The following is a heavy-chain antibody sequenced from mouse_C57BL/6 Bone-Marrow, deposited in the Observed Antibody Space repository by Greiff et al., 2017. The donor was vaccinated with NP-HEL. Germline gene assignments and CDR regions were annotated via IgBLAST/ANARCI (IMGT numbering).Heavy chain of an antibody. D-gene: IGHD2-2*01. CDR1: GYTFTSYW. J-gene: IGHJ4*01. CDR2: IDPSDSYT. V-gene: IGHV1-50*01. CDR3: ALPYGYDGYAMDY. Sequence: QVQLQQPGAELVKPGASVKLSCKASGYTFTSYWMQWVKQRPGQGLEWSGEIDPSDSYTNYNQKFKGKATLTVDTSSSTTYMQLSSLTSEDSAVYYCALPYGYDGYAMDYWGQGTSVTVSS.